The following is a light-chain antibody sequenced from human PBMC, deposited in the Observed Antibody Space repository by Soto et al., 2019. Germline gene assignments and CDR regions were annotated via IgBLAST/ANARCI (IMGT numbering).Light chain of an antibody. CDR2: DAS. CDR1: QDITNQ. CDR3: ETHDGVPL. V-gene: IGKV1-33*01. Sequence: DIQMTPSPSSLSASVGDTVTITCQAGQDITNQLNWYHHKPGKAPNLLIYDASHVENGVPSRISGSGSGTYCTHIRSNLQPEENPTYYCETHDGVPLFGHGTKV. J-gene: IGKJ3*01.